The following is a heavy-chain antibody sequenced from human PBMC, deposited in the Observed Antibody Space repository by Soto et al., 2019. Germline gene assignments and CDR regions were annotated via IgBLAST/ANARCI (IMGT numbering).Heavy chain of an antibody. J-gene: IGHJ4*02. CDR3: ARGSTTEKVDS. CDR2: IYYSGST. CDR1: GGSISSYY. Sequence: SETLSLTCTVSGGSISSYYWSWIRQPPGKGLEWIGYIYYSGSTNYNPSLKSRVTISVDTSKNQFSLKLSSVTAAGTAMYYCARGSTTEKVDSWGQGTLVTVSS. V-gene: IGHV4-59*01.